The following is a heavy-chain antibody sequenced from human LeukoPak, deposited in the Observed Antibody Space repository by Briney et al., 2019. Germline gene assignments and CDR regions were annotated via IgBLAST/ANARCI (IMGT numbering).Heavy chain of an antibody. Sequence: SETLSLTCTVSGGSISSYYWSWIRQPPGKGLEWIGYIYYSGSTNYNPSLKSRVTISVDTSKDQFSLKLSSVTAADTAVYYCASSSWYGRIDYWGQGTLVTVSS. J-gene: IGHJ4*02. CDR1: GGSISSYY. CDR3: ASSSWYGRIDY. V-gene: IGHV4-59*08. CDR2: IYYSGST. D-gene: IGHD6-13*01.